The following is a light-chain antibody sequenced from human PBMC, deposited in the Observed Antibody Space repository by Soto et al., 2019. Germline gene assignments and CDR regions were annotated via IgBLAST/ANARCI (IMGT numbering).Light chain of an antibody. J-gene: IGKJ1*01. V-gene: IGKV3-15*01. Sequence: EIVMTQSPATLSVSPGERVTLSCRASQSVRNNLAWYQQKPGQAPRLLIYGASTRATGIPARFSGSGSGTEFTLTISSLQSEDFAVYYCQHYNNWPPWTFGQGTKVEIK. CDR3: QHYNNWPPWT. CDR2: GAS. CDR1: QSVRNN.